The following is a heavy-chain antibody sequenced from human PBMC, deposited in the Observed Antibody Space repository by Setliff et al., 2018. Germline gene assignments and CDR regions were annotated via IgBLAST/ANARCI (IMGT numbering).Heavy chain of an antibody. CDR3: ARGGYYDSSGTYWYFDL. J-gene: IGHJ2*01. CDR1: GGSFSTYY. V-gene: IGHV4-34*01. CDR2: INHSGST. Sequence: SETLSLTCAVYGGSFSTYYWIWIRQPPGKGLEWIGEINHSGSTNYNPSLKSRVTISVDTSRNQFSLKLSSVTAADTAVYYCARGGYYDSSGTYWYFDLWGQGTPVTVSS. D-gene: IGHD3-22*01.